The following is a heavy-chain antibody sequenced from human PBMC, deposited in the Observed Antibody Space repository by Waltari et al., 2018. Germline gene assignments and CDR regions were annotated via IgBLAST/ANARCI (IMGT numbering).Heavy chain of an antibody. D-gene: IGHD3-3*01. V-gene: IGHV1-2*06. CDR2: INPNRGGT. J-gene: IGHJ4*02. CDR1: GYTFTGYY. Sequence: QVQLVQSGAEVKKPGASVKVSCKASGYTFTGYYMHWVRQAPGQGLEWMGRINPNRGGTNYAQKFQGRVTMTRDTSISTAYMELSRLRSDDTAVYYCARDAGDFGVVDDYWGQGTLVTVSS. CDR3: ARDAGDFGVVDDY.